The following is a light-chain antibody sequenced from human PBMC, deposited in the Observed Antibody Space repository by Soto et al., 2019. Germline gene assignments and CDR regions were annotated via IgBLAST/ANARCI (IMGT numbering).Light chain of an antibody. Sequence: DIVMTQSPDSLSVSLGEMATINWKSSQSIGLAIAWYQHKPGQAPRLLIFDASQRATGIPARFSGSGFGTEFTLTISNLQSEDFAVYHCQQYDKWPRTFGQGTKVDIK. V-gene: IGKV3D-15*01. CDR1: QSIGLA. J-gene: IGKJ1*01. CDR3: QQYDKWPRT. CDR2: DAS.